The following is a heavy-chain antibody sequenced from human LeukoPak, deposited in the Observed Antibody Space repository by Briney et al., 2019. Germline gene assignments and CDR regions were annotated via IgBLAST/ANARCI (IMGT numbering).Heavy chain of an antibody. CDR1: GFTFSSYA. Sequence: GGSLRLSCAASGFTFSSYAMSWVRQAPGKGLEWVSAISGSGGSTYYADSVKGRFTISRDNSKNTLYLQMNSLRADDTAVYYCARVGRLQYGDYVAFDYWGQGALVTVSS. D-gene: IGHD4-17*01. J-gene: IGHJ4*02. CDR3: ARVGRLQYGDYVAFDY. CDR2: ISGSGGST. V-gene: IGHV3-23*01.